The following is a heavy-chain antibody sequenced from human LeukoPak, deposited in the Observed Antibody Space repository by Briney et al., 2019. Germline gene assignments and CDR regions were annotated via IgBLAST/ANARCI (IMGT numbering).Heavy chain of an antibody. CDR2: IYYSGST. CDR1: GGSISSGGYY. CDR3: ASRAAAGTRDFDP. D-gene: IGHD6-13*01. Sequence: PSETLSLTCTVSGGSISSGGYYWSWIRQHPGKGLEWLGYIYYSGSTYYNPSLKSRVTISVDTSKNQFSLKLSSVTAADTAVYYCASRAAAGTRDFDPWGQGTLVTVSS. J-gene: IGHJ5*02. V-gene: IGHV4-31*03.